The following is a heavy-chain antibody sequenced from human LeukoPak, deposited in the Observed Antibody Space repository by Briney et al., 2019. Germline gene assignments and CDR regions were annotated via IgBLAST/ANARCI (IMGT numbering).Heavy chain of an antibody. V-gene: IGHV3-7*03. CDR1: GFTFSSYW. CDR3: ARAPYYSHVEFYFDY. J-gene: IGHJ4*02. Sequence: GGSLRLSCVVSGFTFSSYWMSWVRQAPGQGLEWVANMKQDGSEKYYVDSVKGRFTISRDNAKNSLYLQMNSLRAEDTAVYYCARAPYYSHVEFYFDYWGQGTLVTVSS. CDR2: MKQDGSEK. D-gene: IGHD3-22*01.